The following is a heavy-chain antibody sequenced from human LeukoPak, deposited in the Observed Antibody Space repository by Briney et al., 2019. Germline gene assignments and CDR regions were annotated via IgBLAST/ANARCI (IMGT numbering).Heavy chain of an antibody. V-gene: IGHV4-39*01. CDR3: ARKGGGQLVNTRRWFDP. Sequence: PSETLSLTCTVSGGSISSSNYYWGWIRQPPGKGLEWIGTIYYSGSTYYNPSLKSRVTISVDTSKNQFSLKLSSVTAADTAVYYCARKGGGQLVNTRRWFDPWGQGTLVTVSS. CDR2: IYYSGST. D-gene: IGHD6-6*01. CDR1: GGSISSSNYY. J-gene: IGHJ5*02.